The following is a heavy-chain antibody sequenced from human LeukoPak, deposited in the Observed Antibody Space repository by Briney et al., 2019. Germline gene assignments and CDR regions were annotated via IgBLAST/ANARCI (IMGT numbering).Heavy chain of an antibody. D-gene: IGHD6-6*01. V-gene: IGHV1-69*04. J-gene: IGHJ3*02. Sequence: ASVKVSCKASGGTFSSYAISWVRQAPGQGLEWMGRIIPILGIANYAQKFQGRVTITADKSTSTAYMELSSLRSEDTAVYYCARVSDSSSSRGAFDIWGQGTMVTVSS. CDR2: IIPILGIA. CDR3: ARVSDSSSSRGAFDI. CDR1: GGTFSSYA.